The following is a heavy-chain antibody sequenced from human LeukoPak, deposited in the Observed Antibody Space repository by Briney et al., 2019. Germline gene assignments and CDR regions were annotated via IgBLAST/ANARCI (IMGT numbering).Heavy chain of an antibody. Sequence: GGSLRLSCAASGNYWMHWVRQAPGKGLVWVSHINSDGSWTGYADSVKGRFTISKDNAKNMVYLHMNSLRVDDTAVYYCVSFYETYWGRGTLVTVSS. J-gene: IGHJ4*02. D-gene: IGHD2-2*01. CDR1: GNYW. CDR3: VSFYETY. CDR2: INSDGSWT. V-gene: IGHV3-74*01.